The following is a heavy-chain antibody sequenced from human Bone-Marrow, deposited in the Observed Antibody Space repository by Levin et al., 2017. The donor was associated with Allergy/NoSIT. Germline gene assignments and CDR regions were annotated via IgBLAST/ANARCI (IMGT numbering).Heavy chain of an antibody. J-gene: IGHJ4*02. CDR1: GFTFSTYA. CDR2: ISGSGASL. V-gene: IGHV3-23*01. Sequence: QTGGSLRLSCAASGFTFSTYAMNWVRQAPGKGLEWVSAISGSGASLYYGDSVKGRFTTSRDNSKNTLYLQMDSLRVEDTAVYFCANFHRAKMAAPGTVDYWGQGTLVTVSS. D-gene: IGHD6-13*01. CDR3: ANFHRAKMAAPGTVDY.